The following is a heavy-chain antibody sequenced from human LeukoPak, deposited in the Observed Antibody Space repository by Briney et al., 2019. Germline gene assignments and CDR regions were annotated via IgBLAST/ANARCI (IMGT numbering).Heavy chain of an antibody. CDR2: IKQHGSEK. J-gene: IGHJ4*02. CDR1: TFTLNNYW. D-gene: IGHD6-13*01. Sequence: GWTLRLSCTASTFTLNNYWMSWVRQAPGKGLEWVANIKQHGSEKYYVDSVKGRFTISRDNAKNSLFLQMNNLRAEDTAVYYCASRAGYTGSWSAFDYWGQGTLVTVSS. V-gene: IGHV3-7*05. CDR3: ASRAGYTGSWSAFDY.